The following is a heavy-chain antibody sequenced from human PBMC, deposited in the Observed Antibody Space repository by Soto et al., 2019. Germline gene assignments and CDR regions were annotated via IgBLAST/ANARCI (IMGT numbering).Heavy chain of an antibody. Sequence: ASLKVSCKASGYTFTSYGISLVRQAPGQGLEWMGWISAYNGNTNYAQKLQGRVTMTTDTSTSTAYMELRSLRSDDTAVYYCARDKSYYDSSGYWGFDYWGQGTLVPGSS. CDR2: ISAYNGNT. CDR1: GYTFTSYG. D-gene: IGHD3-22*01. J-gene: IGHJ4*02. CDR3: ARDKSYYDSSGYWGFDY. V-gene: IGHV1-18*01.